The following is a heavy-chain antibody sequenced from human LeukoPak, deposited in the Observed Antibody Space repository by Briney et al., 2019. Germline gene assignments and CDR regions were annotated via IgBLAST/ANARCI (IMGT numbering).Heavy chain of an antibody. CDR1: GYSISSGYY. CDR3: ARELSGSSSGAPFNY. J-gene: IGHJ4*02. Sequence: SETLSLTCTVSGYSISSGYYWGWIRPPPGKGLEWIGIIYHSGTTYYNPSLRSRVTISVDTSKNQFSLRLSSVTAADTAIYYCARELSGSSSGAPFNYWGQGTLVTVSS. D-gene: IGHD6-19*01. CDR2: IYHSGTT. V-gene: IGHV4-38-2*02.